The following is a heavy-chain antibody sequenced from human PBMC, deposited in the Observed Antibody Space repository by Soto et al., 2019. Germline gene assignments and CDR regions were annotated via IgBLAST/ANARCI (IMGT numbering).Heavy chain of an antibody. V-gene: IGHV3-23*01. CDR1: GFTFTNYA. CDR3: VKEGSGWYSRGPLDF. J-gene: IGHJ3*01. CDR2: ISGSGGTA. D-gene: IGHD6-19*01. Sequence: EVQLLESGGGLVQPGGSLRLSCAASGFTFTNYAMNWVRQAPGKGLEWVSAISGSGGTAYYADSVKGRFTISIDNSNNMLYLQMNSLRAEDTAKYYCVKEGSGWYSRGPLDFWGRGTMVTVSS.